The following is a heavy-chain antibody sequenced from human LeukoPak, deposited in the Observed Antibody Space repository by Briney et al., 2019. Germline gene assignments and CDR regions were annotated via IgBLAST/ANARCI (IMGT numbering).Heavy chain of an antibody. Sequence: GASVTVSCKASGYTFTSNYIHWVRQAPGQGLEWMGMIYPRDGSTSYAQKFQGRVTVTRDASTSTVHMELSGLRSEDTAVYYCARXQEGFDYWGQGTLXXVSS. CDR2: IYPRDGST. V-gene: IGHV1-46*01. CDR1: GYTFTSNY. J-gene: IGHJ4*02. CDR3: ARXQEGFDY.